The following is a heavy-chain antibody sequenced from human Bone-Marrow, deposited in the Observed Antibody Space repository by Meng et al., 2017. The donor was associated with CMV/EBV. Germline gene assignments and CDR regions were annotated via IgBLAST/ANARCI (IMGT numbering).Heavy chain of an antibody. D-gene: IGHD2-2*01. CDR3: ARDGEGVVPAAILSY. Sequence: GGSLRLSCAASGSTFSTYAMHWVRQAPGRGLEWVAVISYDGTTKLYGDSVKGRFTISSDISKNTLFLQMNTLRVEDTAVYYCARDGEGVVPAAILSYWGQGTLVTVSS. V-gene: IGHV3-30*04. CDR1: GSTFSTYA. J-gene: IGHJ4*01. CDR2: ISYDGTTK.